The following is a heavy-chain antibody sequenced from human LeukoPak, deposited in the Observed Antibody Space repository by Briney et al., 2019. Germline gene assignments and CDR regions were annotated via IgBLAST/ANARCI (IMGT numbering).Heavy chain of an antibody. CDR1: GYTFTGYY. V-gene: IGHV1-2*02. D-gene: IGHD2-2*01. J-gene: IGHJ5*02. CDR2: VKPNSGGT. CDR3: TRGQDIVVVAGNGRNWFDP. Sequence: ASVKLSCKASGYTFTGYYIHWVRQGPGQGLEWMGLVKPNSGGTNYAQKFQGRVTMTRGTSISTAFMELSRRRSDGTAVYYCTRGQDIVVVAGNGRNWFDPWGQGTLVTVSS.